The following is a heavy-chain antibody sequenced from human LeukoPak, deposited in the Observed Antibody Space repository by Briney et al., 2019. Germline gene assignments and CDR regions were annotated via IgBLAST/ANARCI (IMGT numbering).Heavy chain of an antibody. D-gene: IGHD3-16*01. CDR3: ARTPPRGLIDY. CDR1: GYTFTSYD. Sequence: SVKVSCKASGYTFTSYDINWVRQASGQGLEWMGWMSPKSGKTGYAQKFQGRVTITRDTSISTAYMELSSLTSEDTAVYYCARTPPRGLIDYWGQGTLVTVSS. CDR2: MSPKSGKT. J-gene: IGHJ4*02. V-gene: IGHV1-8*02.